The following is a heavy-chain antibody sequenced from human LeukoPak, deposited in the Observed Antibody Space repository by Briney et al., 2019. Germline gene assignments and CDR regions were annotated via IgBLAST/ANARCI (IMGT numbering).Heavy chain of an antibody. CDR1: GFTFNNYY. D-gene: IGHD5-24*01. Sequence: GGSLRLSCAASGFTFNNYYMSWVRQAPGKGLECVSCISSSSSTIYYADSVKGRFTISRDKAKNSLYLQMNALRAEDTAAYYCARSVDVDYWGQGILVTVSP. CDR2: ISSSSSTI. CDR3: ARSVDVDY. J-gene: IGHJ4*02. V-gene: IGHV3-48*01.